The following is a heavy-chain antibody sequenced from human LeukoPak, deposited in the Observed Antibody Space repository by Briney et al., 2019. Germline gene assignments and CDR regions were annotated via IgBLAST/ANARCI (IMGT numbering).Heavy chain of an antibody. Sequence: GGSLRLSCAASGFIFSEYAMTWVRQAPGKGLEGVSSITASDYTTYADSVKGRFTISRDNSKNTLYLQMDSLRGDDTALYHCARDPNGDYIGAFDNWGQGTMVTVSS. CDR2: ITASDYTT. D-gene: IGHD4-17*01. V-gene: IGHV3-23*01. CDR3: ARDPNGDYIGAFDN. CDR1: GFIFSEYA. J-gene: IGHJ3*02.